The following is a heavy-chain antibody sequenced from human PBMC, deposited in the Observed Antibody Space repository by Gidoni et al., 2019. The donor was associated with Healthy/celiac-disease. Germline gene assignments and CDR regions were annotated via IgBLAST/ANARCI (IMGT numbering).Heavy chain of an antibody. CDR2: IYYSGST. CDR1: GCSISSSSYY. D-gene: IGHD6-6*01. CDR3: ARRMEGSSSDY. V-gene: IGHV4-39*01. Sequence: QLQLQESGPGLVKPSETLSLTCTVSGCSISSSSYYWGWIRQPPGKGLEWIGSIYYSGSTYYNPSLKSRVTISVDTSKNQFSLKLSSVTATDTAVYYCARRMEGSSSDYWGQGTLVTVSS. J-gene: IGHJ4*02.